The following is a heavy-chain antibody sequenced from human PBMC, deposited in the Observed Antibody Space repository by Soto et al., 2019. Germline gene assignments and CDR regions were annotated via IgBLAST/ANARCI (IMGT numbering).Heavy chain of an antibody. V-gene: IGHV3-74*01. CDR2: INNDGSTT. CDR1: VFPFITYW. J-gene: IGHJ6*02. Sequence: GWSLRLSCASSVFPFITYWMHWVRQAPGKGPVWVSRINNDGSTTRYADSVKGRFTISRDNAKNTLYLQMNSLRAEDTAVYYCASQGLYYYGLDVWGQGTTVTVSS. CDR3: ASQGLYYYGLDV.